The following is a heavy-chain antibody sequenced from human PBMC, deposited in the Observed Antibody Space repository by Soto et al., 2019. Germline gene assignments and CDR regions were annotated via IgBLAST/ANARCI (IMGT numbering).Heavy chain of an antibody. V-gene: IGHV3-33*01. CDR2: IWFDGSKK. CDR1: GFTFSSYG. Sequence: PGGSLRLSCEASGFTFSSYGMHWVRQAPGKGLEWVAVIWFDGSKKYYADSVKGRFTISRDNSKNTLYLQMNSLRAEDTAVYYCARVGHPAANWLDPWGQGTLVTVSS. J-gene: IGHJ5*02. D-gene: IGHD3-3*01. CDR3: ARVGHPAANWLDP.